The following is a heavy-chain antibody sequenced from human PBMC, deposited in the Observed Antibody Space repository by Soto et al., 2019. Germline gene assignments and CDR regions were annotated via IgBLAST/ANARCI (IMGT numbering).Heavy chain of an antibody. CDR3: ARRHSGGFFRFFDS. D-gene: IGHD2-15*01. CDR2: TGSGTGPG. J-gene: IGHJ4*02. Sequence: SVKISCKASGGSLSTNPISWVRQAPGQGLEWMGGTGSGTGPGNHAQKFQGRLTVTADKSTSTVYMELTNLSSEDTAVYYCARRHSGGFFRFFDSWGQGTLVTVSS. CDR1: GGSLSTNP. V-gene: IGHV1-69*06.